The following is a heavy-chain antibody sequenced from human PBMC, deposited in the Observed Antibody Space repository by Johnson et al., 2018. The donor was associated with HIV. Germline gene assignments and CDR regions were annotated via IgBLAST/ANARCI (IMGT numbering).Heavy chain of an antibody. V-gene: IGHV3-66*01. CDR2: LYSGGST. Sequence: VLLVESGGGVVRPGGSMRRSCAASGFTVSSNYMNWVRQAPGKGLERVALLYSGGSTYYADSLKGRFIISRDDSKNTLYLQMNSLRAEDTALYYCATDRVVQSVGDAFDIWGQGTMVTVSS. J-gene: IGHJ3*02. D-gene: IGHD2-15*01. CDR3: ATDRVVQSVGDAFDI. CDR1: GFTVSSNY.